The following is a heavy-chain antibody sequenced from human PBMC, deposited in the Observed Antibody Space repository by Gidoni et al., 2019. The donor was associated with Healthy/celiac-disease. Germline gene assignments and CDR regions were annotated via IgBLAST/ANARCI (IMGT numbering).Heavy chain of an antibody. CDR3: AKAHSSSWYRWFDP. V-gene: IGHV3-23*01. Sequence: EVQLLESGGGLVQPWGSLRLSCAASGFTFSSYAMRWVRQAPGQGLEWVSAISGSGGSTYYADSMKGRFTISRDNSKNTLYLQMNSLRAEDTAVYYCAKAHSSSWYRWFDPWGQGTLVTVSS. CDR1: GFTFSSYA. CDR2: ISGSGGST. D-gene: IGHD6-13*01. J-gene: IGHJ5*02.